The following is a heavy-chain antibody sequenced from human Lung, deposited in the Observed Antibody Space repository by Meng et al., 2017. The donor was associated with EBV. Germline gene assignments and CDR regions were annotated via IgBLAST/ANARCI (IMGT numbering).Heavy chain of an antibody. J-gene: IGHJ4*02. D-gene: IGHD2-8*02. CDR3: ARRPTGIDY. CDR1: GGSLSGAY. CDR2: IIHGGSP. V-gene: IGHV4-34*12. Sequence: QGPIRQGGVGLLTPPVTPSLTGAVNGGSLSGAYWNWIRQTPGKGLEWIGEIIHGGSPSYNPSLKSRVTISIDTSKNQLSLMLSSVTAADTAVYYCARRPTGIDYWGQGTLVTVSS.